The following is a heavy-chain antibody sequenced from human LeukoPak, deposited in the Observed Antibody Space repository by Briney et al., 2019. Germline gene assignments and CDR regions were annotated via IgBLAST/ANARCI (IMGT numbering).Heavy chain of an antibody. D-gene: IGHD2-21*01. J-gene: IGHJ4*02. V-gene: IGHV4-39*01. CDR1: GGSISSNSHY. CDR2: IHYSGST. CDR3: AREEASVGDY. Sequence: SETLSPTCTVSGGSISSNSHYWAWIRQPPGKGLEWIGSIHYSGSTFYSPSLKSRVTISVDTSKNQFSLILTSVTAPDTAVYYCAREEASVGDYWGQGILVTVSS.